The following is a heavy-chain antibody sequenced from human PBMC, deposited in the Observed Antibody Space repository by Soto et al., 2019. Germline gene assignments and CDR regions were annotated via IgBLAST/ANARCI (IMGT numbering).Heavy chain of an antibody. J-gene: IGHJ3*02. CDR3: GSDYHEVVFDI. CDR2: IYSDGST. Sequence: GRSLRLSCAASGFTVSSNYMSWVRQAPGKGLEWVSVIYSDGSTYYADSVKGRFTISRHNSKNTLYLHMNSLKAEDTAVYYCGSDYHEVVFDIWGQGTMVTGSS. D-gene: IGHD2-2*01. V-gene: IGHV3-53*04. CDR1: GFTVSSNY.